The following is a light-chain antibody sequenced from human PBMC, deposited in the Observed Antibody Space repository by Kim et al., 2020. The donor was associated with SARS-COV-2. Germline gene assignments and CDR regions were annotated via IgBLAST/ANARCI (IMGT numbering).Light chain of an antibody. CDR1: QSVRNK. J-gene: IGKJ4*01. CDR2: GVS. Sequence: SPGERAPPPCRASQSVRNKLAWYQQKPGQAPRLLISGVSTRAIGIPARFSGSGSGTEFTLTISSLQSEDFALYYCQQYNNRPLTFGGGTKVDIK. CDR3: QQYNNRPLT. V-gene: IGKV3D-15*01.